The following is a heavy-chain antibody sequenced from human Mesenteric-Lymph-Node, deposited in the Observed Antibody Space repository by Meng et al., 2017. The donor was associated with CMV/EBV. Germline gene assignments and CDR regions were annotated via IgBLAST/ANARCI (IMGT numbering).Heavy chain of an antibody. D-gene: IGHD6-13*01. CDR2: MNPNSGNT. V-gene: IGHV1-8*01. Sequence: ASVKVSCKASGYTFTSYDINWVRQATGQGLGWMGWMNPNSGNTGYAQKFQGGVTMTRNTTISTAYMELSSLRSEDTAVYYCARDKAAAGTSFIGMNWFDPWGQGTLVTSPQ. J-gene: IGHJ5*02. CDR1: GYTFTSYD. CDR3: ARDKAAAGTSFIGMNWFDP.